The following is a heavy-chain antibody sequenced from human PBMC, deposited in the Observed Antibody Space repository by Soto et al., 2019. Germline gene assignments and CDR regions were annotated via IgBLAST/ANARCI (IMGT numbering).Heavy chain of an antibody. D-gene: IGHD3-9*01. CDR1: GFTFSHYA. CDR2: ISGSGAST. V-gene: IGHV3-23*01. J-gene: IGHJ4*02. Sequence: EVQLLESGGGLVQPGGSLRLSCAVSGFTFSHYAMSWVRQAPGKGLEWVSAISGSGASTYYADSVKGRFTISRDNSKNTLHLRMNTLRAEDTAVYFCATLPQYEALTGYLNYVYYWGQGTLVTVSS. CDR3: ATLPQYEALTGYLNYVYY.